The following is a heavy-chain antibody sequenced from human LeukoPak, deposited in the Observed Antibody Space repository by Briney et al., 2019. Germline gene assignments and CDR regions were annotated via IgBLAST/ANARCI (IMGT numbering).Heavy chain of an antibody. CDR1: GFTFDDYA. D-gene: IGHD3-3*01. J-gene: IGHJ4*02. V-gene: IGHV3-9*01. Sequence: PGGSLRLSCAASGFTFDDYAMHWVRQAPGKGLEWVSGISWNSGSIAYADSVKGRFTISRDNAKNSLYLQMNSLRAEDTALYYCAKGISFTNYFDYWGQGTLVTVSS. CDR2: ISWNSGSI. CDR3: AKGISFTNYFDY.